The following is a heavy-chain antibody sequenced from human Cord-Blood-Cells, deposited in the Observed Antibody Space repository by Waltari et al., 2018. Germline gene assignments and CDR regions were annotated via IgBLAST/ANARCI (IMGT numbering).Heavy chain of an antibody. D-gene: IGHD3-3*01. Sequence: QVQLVQSGAEVKKPGSSVKVSCKASGGTFSSYAISWVRQAPGQGLEWMGGIIPIFGTANYAQKFQGRVTITADESTSTAYMELSSLRSEDTAGYYCARDGKGDFWSGYYTRYYYYGMDVWGQGTTVTVSS. CDR3: ARDGKGDFWSGYYTRYYYYGMDV. CDR2: IIPIFGTA. V-gene: IGHV1-69*12. CDR1: GGTFSSYA. J-gene: IGHJ6*02.